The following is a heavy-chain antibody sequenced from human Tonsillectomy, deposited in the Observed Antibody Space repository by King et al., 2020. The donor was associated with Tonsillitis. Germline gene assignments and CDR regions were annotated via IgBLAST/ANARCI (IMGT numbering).Heavy chain of an antibody. D-gene: IGHD6-6*01. CDR1: GGSISSGNYY. CDR3: ARYTSSSFFDY. CDR2: IYTSGST. J-gene: IGHJ4*02. Sequence: VQLQESGPGLVKPSQTLSLTCTVSGGSISSGNYYWSWIRQPAGKGLEWIGRIYTSGSTNYNPSLKSRVTMSVATSKNQFSMKLSSVTAADTAVYYCARYTSSSFFDYWGQGTLVTVSS. V-gene: IGHV4-61*02.